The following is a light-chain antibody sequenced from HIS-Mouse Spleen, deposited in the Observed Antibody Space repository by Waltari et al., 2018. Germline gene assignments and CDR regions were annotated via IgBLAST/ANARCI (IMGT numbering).Light chain of an antibody. CDR3: QQLNSYPPT. Sequence: DIQLTQSPSFLSASLGDRVTITCRASQGISSYLAWYHQKPGKAPKLLIYAASTLQSGVPSRFSGSGSGTEFTLTISSLQPEDFATYYCQQLNSYPPTFGQGTKVEIK. CDR1: QGISSY. J-gene: IGKJ1*01. V-gene: IGKV1-9*01. CDR2: AAS.